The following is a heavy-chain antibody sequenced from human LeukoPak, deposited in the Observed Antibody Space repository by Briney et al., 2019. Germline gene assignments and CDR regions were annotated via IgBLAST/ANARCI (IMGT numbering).Heavy chain of an antibody. Sequence: PSQTLSLTCAVSGGSISSGGYSWSWIRQPPGKGLEWIGYIYYSGSTYYNPSLKSRVTISVDTSKNQFSLKLSSVTAADTAVYYCARDSLRAGLRASDYWGQGTLVTVSS. J-gene: IGHJ4*02. V-gene: IGHV4-30-4*07. CDR1: GGSISSGGYS. CDR2: IYYSGST. D-gene: IGHD3-16*01. CDR3: ARDSLRAGLRASDY.